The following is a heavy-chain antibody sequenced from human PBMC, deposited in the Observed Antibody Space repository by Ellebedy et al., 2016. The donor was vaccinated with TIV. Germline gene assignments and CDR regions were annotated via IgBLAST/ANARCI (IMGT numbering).Heavy chain of an antibody. D-gene: IGHD3-10*01. CDR1: GFTFYNYA. V-gene: IGHV3-23*01. Sequence: PGGSLRLSCAASGFTFYNYAMSWVRQAPGKGLEWVSVISGGGDSTYYADSVKGRFTISRDNYKNTVYLQMNNLRADDMAIYYCAKDAGRPKWTYGMDVWGQGTTVTVSS. CDR3: AKDAGRPKWTYGMDV. CDR2: ISGGGDST. J-gene: IGHJ6*02.